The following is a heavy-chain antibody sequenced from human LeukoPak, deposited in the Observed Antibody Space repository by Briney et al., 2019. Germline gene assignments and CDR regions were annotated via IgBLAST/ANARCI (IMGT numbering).Heavy chain of an antibody. CDR2: ISSSSSTI. J-gene: IGHJ1*01. CDR3: RAVAEYAEYFQH. Sequence: PGGSLRLSCAASGFTFSSYAMSWVRQAPGKGLEWVSYISSSSSTIYYADSVKGRFTISRDNAKNSLYLQMNSLRAEDTAVYYCRAVAEYAEYFQHWGQGTLVTVSS. CDR1: GFTFSSYA. D-gene: IGHD6-19*01. V-gene: IGHV3-48*04.